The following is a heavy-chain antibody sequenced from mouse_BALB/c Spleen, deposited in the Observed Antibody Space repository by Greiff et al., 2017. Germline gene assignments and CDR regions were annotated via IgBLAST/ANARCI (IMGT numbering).Heavy chain of an antibody. Sequence: EVKLVESGGGLVKPGGSLKLSCAASGFTFSDYYMYWVRQTPEKRLEWVATISDGGSYTYYPDSVKGRFTISGDNAKNNLYLQMSSLKSEDTAMYYCARVAIYYDYVDYWGQGTTLTVSS. J-gene: IGHJ2*01. V-gene: IGHV5-4*02. CDR1: GFTFSDYY. CDR2: ISDGGSYT. D-gene: IGHD2-4*01. CDR3: ARVAIYYDYVDY.